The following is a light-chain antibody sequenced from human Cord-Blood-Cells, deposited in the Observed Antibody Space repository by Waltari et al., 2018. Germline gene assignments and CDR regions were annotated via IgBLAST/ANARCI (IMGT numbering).Light chain of an antibody. CDR2: GKN. V-gene: IGLV3-19*01. Sequence: SSELTQDPAVSVALGQTVRITCQGHSLRSYYASWYQQKPGQAPVLVIYGKNNRPSGIPDRFSGSSSGNTASLTITGAQAEDEADYYCNSRDSSGNHLWVFGGGTKLTVL. J-gene: IGLJ3*02. CDR3: NSRDSSGNHLWV. CDR1: SLRSYY.